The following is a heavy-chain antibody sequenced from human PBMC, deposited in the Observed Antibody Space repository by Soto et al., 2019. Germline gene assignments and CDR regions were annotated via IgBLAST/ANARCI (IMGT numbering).Heavy chain of an antibody. J-gene: IGHJ4*02. CDR2: VSHDGRNT. CDR3: AKGGRQWLVTSDFNY. Sequence: VQLVESGGGVVQPGRSLRLSCAASGFTFSDYAMHWVRQAPGKGLEWVAVVSHDGRNTHYADSVKGRFTISRDSSKNTVSLEMTNLRAEDTAVYYCAKGGRQWLVTSDFNYWGQGALVIVSS. CDR1: GFTFSDYA. D-gene: IGHD6-19*01. V-gene: IGHV3-30*18.